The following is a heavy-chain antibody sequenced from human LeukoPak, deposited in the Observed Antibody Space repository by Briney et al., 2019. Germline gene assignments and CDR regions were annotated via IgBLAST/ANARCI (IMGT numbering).Heavy chain of an antibody. CDR3: AKADCSSTSCYHGGSGDYFDY. V-gene: IGHV3-23*01. CDR1: GFTFSSYA. D-gene: IGHD2-2*01. Sequence: PGGSLRLSCAASGFTFSSYAMSWVRQAPGKGLEWVSAISGSGGSTYYADSVKGRFTISRDNSKNTLYLQMNSLRAEDTAVYYCAKADCSSTSCYHGGSGDYFDYWGQGTLVTVSS. J-gene: IGHJ4*02. CDR2: ISGSGGST.